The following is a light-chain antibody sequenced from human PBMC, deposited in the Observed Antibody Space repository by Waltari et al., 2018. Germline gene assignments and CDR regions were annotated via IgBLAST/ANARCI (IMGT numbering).Light chain of an antibody. CDR2: GVS. J-gene: IGLJ1*01. Sequence: QSALTQPASVSGSPGQSITISCTGTTSDVGAYKYVPWYQHHPGKAPKPLIYGVSNRPSGVSNRFSGSKSGNTASLTISGLQADDEAEYYCSSYTTTNTAYVFGTGTKVTVL. CDR3: SSYTTTNTAYV. CDR1: TSDVGAYKY. V-gene: IGLV2-14*03.